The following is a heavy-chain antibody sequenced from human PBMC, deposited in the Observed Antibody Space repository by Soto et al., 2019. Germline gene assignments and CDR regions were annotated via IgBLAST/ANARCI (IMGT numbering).Heavy chain of an antibody. D-gene: IGHD3-22*01. CDR3: AKDMHPNYYYDTSGPVACFDN. CDR2: ISYTGGST. Sequence: GGSLRLSCSASGFTFKKHAMHWFRQAPGTGLEYVSFISYTGGSTFHADSVKGRFTISRDSSKNTLFLYMNSRRAEDTAVYFCAKDMHPNYYYDTSGPVACFDNWGLGTLVAVSA. V-gene: IGHV3-64*04. CDR1: GFTFKKHA. J-gene: IGHJ4*02.